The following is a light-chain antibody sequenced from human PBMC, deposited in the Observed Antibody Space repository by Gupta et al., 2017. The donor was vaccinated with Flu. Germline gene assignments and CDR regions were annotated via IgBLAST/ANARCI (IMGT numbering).Light chain of an antibody. J-gene: IGLJ2*01. CDR1: SPNFGAGHA. CDR2: GDN. Sequence: QSVLAQPPSVSGAPGQRVTISCTGSSPNFGAGHAVHWYQQLPGAAPKLLLYGDNNRHSGVPDRFSGSKSGTEASLAITGLQAEEEAAYYCQAYDTRRSGSVIFGGGTRLTVL. CDR3: QAYDTRRSGSVI. V-gene: IGLV1-40*01.